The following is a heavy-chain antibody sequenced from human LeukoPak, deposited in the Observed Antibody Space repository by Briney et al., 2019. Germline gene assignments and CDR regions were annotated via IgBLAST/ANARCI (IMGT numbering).Heavy chain of an antibody. Sequence: DPPETLSLTCTVSGGSVSSGSYYWSWIRQPPGKGLEWIGYIYYSGSTNYNPSLKSRVTISVDTSKNQFSLKLSSVTAADTAVYYCAREENIKYYFDYWGQGTLVTVSS. V-gene: IGHV4-61*01. J-gene: IGHJ4*02. D-gene: IGHD2/OR15-2a*01. CDR3: AREENIKYYFDY. CDR1: GGSVSSGSYY. CDR2: IYYSGST.